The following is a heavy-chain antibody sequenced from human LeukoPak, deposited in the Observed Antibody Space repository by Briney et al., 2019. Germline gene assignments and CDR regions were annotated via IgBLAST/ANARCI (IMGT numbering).Heavy chain of an antibody. CDR1: GYTFTSYY. D-gene: IGHD2-2*01. Sequence: GASVKVSCKASGYTFTSYYMHWVRQAPGQGLEWMGIINPSGGSTSYAQKFQGRVTMTRDMSTSTVYMELSSLRSEDTAVYYCARDNCSSTSCYALWFDPWGQGTLVTVSS. J-gene: IGHJ5*02. V-gene: IGHV1-46*01. CDR2: INPSGGST. CDR3: ARDNCSSTSCYALWFDP.